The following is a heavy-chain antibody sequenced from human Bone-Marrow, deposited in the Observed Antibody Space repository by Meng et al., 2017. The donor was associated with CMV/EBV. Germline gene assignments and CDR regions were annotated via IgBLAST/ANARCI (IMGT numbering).Heavy chain of an antibody. CDR1: GFTFSSYG. Sequence: GESLKISCAASGFTFSSYGMHWVRQAPGKGLEWVAFIRYDGSNKYYADSVKGRFTISRDNSKNTLYLQMNSLRAEDTAVCYCANLETDYWGQGTMVTVSS. CDR3: ANLETDY. CDR2: IRYDGSNK. V-gene: IGHV3-30*02. J-gene: IGHJ4*03. D-gene: IGHD1-1*01.